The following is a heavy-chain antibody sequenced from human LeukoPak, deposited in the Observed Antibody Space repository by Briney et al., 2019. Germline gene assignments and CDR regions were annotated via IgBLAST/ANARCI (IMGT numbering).Heavy chain of an antibody. Sequence: GRSLRLSCAASGFTFSSCGMHWVRQAPGKGLEWVAFIRSDGSYKNYADSVKGRFTISRDNSRNTLYVQMNSLTAEDTAVYYCATDRPVAGTWAFDYWGQGTLVTVSS. V-gene: IGHV3-30*02. D-gene: IGHD6-13*01. J-gene: IGHJ4*02. CDR3: ATDRPVAGTWAFDY. CDR1: GFTFSSCG. CDR2: IRSDGSYK.